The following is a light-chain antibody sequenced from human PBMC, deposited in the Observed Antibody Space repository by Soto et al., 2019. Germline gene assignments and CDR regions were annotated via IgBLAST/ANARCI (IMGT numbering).Light chain of an antibody. V-gene: IGKV3-15*01. CDR3: QKYNNWPRT. J-gene: IGKJ1*01. Sequence: EIVMTQSPATLSVSPGERATLSCRASQSVSSNLAWYQQKPGQPPRLLIYGESTRATGIPDRFSGSGSGTEFTLTISSLQSEDFAVYYCQKYNNWPRTCGQGTKVDIK. CDR1: QSVSSN. CDR2: GES.